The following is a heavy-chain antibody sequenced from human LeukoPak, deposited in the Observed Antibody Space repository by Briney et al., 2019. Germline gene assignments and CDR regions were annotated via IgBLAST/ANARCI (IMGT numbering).Heavy chain of an antibody. Sequence: SETLSLTCTVSGGSTSSYYWSWIRQPPGKGLEWIGSIYHTSSTYRNPSLRSRVTISVDTSKNQFSLNLTSLTAADTAVYYCARGGARYQLLNWFDPWGQGTLVTVSS. D-gene: IGHD2-2*01. V-gene: IGHV4-38-2*02. CDR2: IYHTSST. CDR1: GGSTSSYY. J-gene: IGHJ5*02. CDR3: ARGGARYQLLNWFDP.